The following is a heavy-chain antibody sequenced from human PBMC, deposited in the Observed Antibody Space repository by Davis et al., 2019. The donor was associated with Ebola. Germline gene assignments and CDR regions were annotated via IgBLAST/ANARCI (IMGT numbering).Heavy chain of an antibody. CDR2: INHSGYT. D-gene: IGHD4-17*01. CDR3: ARTTKTNIEASGLGFNSFDS. Sequence: SQTLSLTCAVYGGSFSGYYWSWIRQPPGKGLEWIGEINHSGYTNYSPSLMSRVTISVDSSKSQFSLKLHSVTAADTAVYYCARTTKTNIEASGLGFNSFDSWGQGALVSVSS. J-gene: IGHJ5*01. CDR1: GGSFSGYY. V-gene: IGHV4-34*01.